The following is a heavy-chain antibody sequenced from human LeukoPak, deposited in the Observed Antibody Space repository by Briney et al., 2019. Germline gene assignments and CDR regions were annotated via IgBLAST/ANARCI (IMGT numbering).Heavy chain of an antibody. V-gene: IGHV4-34*01. J-gene: IGHJ5*02. Sequence: SETLSLTCAVYGGSFSGYYWSWIRQPPGKGLEGIGEIDHSGSTNYNPSLKSRVTISVDTSKNQFSLKLSSVTAADTAVYYCAREGYGDSGVGENWFDPWGQGTLVTVSS. CDR3: AREGYGDSGVGENWFDP. CDR1: GGSFSGYY. D-gene: IGHD4-17*01. CDR2: IDHSGST.